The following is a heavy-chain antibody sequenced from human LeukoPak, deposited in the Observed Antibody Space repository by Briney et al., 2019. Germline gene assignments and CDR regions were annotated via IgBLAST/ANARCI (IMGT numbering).Heavy chain of an antibody. Sequence: GSLRLSCAASGFIVSYNHISWVRQAPGKGLEWVSVIYSGGNTYYADSVKGRFTISRDNSKNTLYLQMDSLRGEDTAVYYCVRAPGATWGQGTLVTVSP. V-gene: IGHV3-53*01. CDR3: VRAPGAT. J-gene: IGHJ5*02. CDR2: IYSGGNT. D-gene: IGHD3-10*01. CDR1: GFIVSYNH.